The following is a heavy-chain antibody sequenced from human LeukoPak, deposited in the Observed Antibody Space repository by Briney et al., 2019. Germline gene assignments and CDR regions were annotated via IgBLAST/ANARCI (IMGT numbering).Heavy chain of an antibody. D-gene: IGHD1-26*01. CDR3: AKERQVGATPCDY. Sequence: KYYADFVKVRVTISRDNSKDTLYLQMNSLRAEYTAIYYCAKERQVGATPCDYWGQGSLVTVSA. J-gene: IGHJ4*02. V-gene: IGHV3-30-3*02. CDR2: K.